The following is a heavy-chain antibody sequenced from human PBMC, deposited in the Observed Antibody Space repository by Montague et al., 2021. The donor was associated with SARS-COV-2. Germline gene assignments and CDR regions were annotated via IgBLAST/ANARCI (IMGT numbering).Heavy chain of an antibody. CDR1: GDSISSYY. CDR2: LYNSGST. CDR3: ARHIEKEGTYYYYYGTDV. Sequence: SETLSLTCTVSGDSISSYYWSWIRQPPGKGLEWIGYLYNSGSTKYNPSLKSRVTISVDTSKNQFSLKLSSVTAADTAVYYCARHIEKEGTYYYYYGTDVWGQGTTVTVSS. D-gene: IGHD2-15*01. V-gene: IGHV4-59*08. J-gene: IGHJ6*02.